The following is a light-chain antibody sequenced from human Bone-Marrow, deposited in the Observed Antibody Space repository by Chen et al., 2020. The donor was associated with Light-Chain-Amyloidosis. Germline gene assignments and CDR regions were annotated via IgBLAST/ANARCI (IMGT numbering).Light chain of an antibody. CDR3: QQRSNWPQRT. J-gene: IGKJ1*01. Sequence: DIVLTQSPATLSLSPGERATLSCRASQSVRRYLDWYQQKPGQAPRLLIYDASNRASGLPARFSGSGSGTDLTLTISSLEPEDFAVYYCQQRSNWPQRTFGQGTKVEIK. CDR1: QSVRRY. V-gene: IGKV3-11*01. CDR2: DAS.